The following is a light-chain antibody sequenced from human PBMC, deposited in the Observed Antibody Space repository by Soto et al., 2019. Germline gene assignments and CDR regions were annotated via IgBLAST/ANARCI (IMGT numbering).Light chain of an antibody. CDR3: SSYTSSSTLV. V-gene: IGLV2-14*01. CDR1: SSDVGDYNY. J-gene: IGLJ1*01. Sequence: LTQPASVSGSPGQSITISCTGTSSDVGDYNYVSWYQQHPGKAPKVMIYDVSNRPSGVSNRFSGSKSGNTASLTISGLQAEDEADYYCSSYTSSSTLVFGTGTKLTVL. CDR2: DVS.